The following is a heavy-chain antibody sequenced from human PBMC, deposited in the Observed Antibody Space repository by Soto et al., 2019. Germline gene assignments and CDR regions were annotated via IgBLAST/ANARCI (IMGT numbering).Heavy chain of an antibody. V-gene: IGHV4-39*01. D-gene: IGHD2-15*01. CDR3: ARHWYCSDGFCHYYGMDV. Sequence: SETLSLTCTVSGGSISSSSYYWGWIRQPPGKGLEWIGSIYYSGNTYYEPSLKSRVTISVDTSKNQFSLRLSSVTAADTADYYCARHWYCSDGFCHYYGMDVWGQGTTVTVSS. CDR1: GGSISSSSYY. J-gene: IGHJ6*02. CDR2: IYYSGNT.